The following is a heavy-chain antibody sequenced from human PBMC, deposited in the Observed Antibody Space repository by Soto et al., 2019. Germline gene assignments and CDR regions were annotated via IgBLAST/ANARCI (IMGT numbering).Heavy chain of an antibody. CDR3: AKRALGTVIDYWYFDL. D-gene: IGHD4-17*01. CDR1: GFTFSSYA. V-gene: IGHV3-23*01. J-gene: IGHJ2*01. CDR2: ISGSGGST. Sequence: EVQLLESGGGLVQPGGSLRLSCAASGFTFSSYAMSWVRQAPGKGLEWVSAISGSGGSTYYADSVKGRFTISRDNSKNXLYLQMNSLRAEDTAVYYCAKRALGTVIDYWYFDLWGRGTLVTVSS.